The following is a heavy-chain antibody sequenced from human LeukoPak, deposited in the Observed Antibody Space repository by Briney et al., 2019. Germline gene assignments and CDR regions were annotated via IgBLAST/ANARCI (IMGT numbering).Heavy chain of an antibody. CDR3: AKNIPSGEYAFDL. CDR2: ISWNSGDI. CDR1: GLAFNDYA. D-gene: IGHD3-10*01. J-gene: IGHJ3*01. V-gene: IGHV3-9*01. Sequence: PGGSLRLSCAASGLAFNDYAMHWVRQAPGKGLEWVSTISWNSGDIYYADSVQGRFTISRDNAKNSLYLQMNSLRDEDTALYYCAKNIPSGEYAFDLWGQGTMVTVSS.